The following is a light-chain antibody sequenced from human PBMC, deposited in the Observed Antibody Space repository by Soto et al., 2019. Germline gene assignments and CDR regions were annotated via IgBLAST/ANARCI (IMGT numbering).Light chain of an antibody. J-gene: IGKJ3*01. CDR1: QSISSW. CDR3: QQSFT. Sequence: DIKMTQSPSTLSASVGDRVTITCRASQSISSWLAWYQQKPGKAPKLLIYKASTLESGVPSRFSGSGSGTEFTLTIISLQPDDFATYYGQQSFTFGPGTKVDIK. CDR2: KAS. V-gene: IGKV1-5*03.